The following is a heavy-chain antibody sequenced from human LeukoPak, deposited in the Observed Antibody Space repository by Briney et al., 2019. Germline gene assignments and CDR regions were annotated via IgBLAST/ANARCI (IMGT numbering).Heavy chain of an antibody. CDR3: ARVAAAGTLAFDY. CDR1: AGSFSGYY. Sequence: PSETLSLTCAVYAGSFSGYYRSWIRQPAGKGPEWIGRIYTSGSTNYNPSLKSRVTMSVDTSKNQFSLKLSSVTAADTAVYYCARVAAAGTLAFDYWGQGTLVIVSS. CDR2: IYTSGST. V-gene: IGHV4-59*10. D-gene: IGHD6-13*01. J-gene: IGHJ4*02.